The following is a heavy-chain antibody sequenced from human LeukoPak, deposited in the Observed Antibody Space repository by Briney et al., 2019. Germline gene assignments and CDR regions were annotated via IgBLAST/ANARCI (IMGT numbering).Heavy chain of an antibody. CDR3: ARDKDWAFDS. V-gene: IGHV3-11*04. CDR1: GFTVSSNY. J-gene: IGHJ4*02. Sequence: GGSLRLSCAVSGFTVSSNYMSWVRQAPGKGLEWVSHIRSNGDDIRYADFVEGRFTISRDDAKNSLFLQMNSLRAEDTAVYYCARDKDWAFDSWGQGTLVTVSS. CDR2: IRSNGDDI. D-gene: IGHD3/OR15-3a*01.